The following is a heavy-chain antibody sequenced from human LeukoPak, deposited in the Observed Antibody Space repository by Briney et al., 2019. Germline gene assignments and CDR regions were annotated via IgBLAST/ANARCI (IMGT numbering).Heavy chain of an antibody. CDR2: ISYDGSNK. Sequence: GALRLSCAASGFTFSSYGMHWVRQAPGKGLEWVAVISYDGSNKYYADSVKGRFTISRDNSKNTLYLQMNSLRAEDTAVYYCAREASFSFDYWGQGTLVTVSS. J-gene: IGHJ4*02. CDR3: AREASFSFDY. V-gene: IGHV3-30*03. CDR1: GFTFSSYG.